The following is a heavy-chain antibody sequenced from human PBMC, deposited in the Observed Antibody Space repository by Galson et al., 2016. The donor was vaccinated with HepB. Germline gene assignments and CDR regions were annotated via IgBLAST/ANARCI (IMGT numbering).Heavy chain of an antibody. Sequence: SLRLSRAASGFNFANAWMSWVRQPPGKGLEWVGHIKSKSDGGTSECVLPVRGRFAISRDDSTDTLYLQMSSLKTEDTAVYYCTTYYPNRRIDFWGQGTLVTVSS. CDR3: TTYYPNRRIDF. CDR1: GFNFANAW. J-gene: IGHJ4*02. D-gene: IGHD1-26*01. V-gene: IGHV3-15*01. CDR2: IKSKSDGGTS.